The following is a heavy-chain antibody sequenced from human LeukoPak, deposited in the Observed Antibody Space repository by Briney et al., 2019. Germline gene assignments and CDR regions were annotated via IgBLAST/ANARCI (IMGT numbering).Heavy chain of an antibody. V-gene: IGHV3-74*01. CDR3: LRDVIR. D-gene: IGHD2/OR15-2a*01. Sequence: PGGSLRLSCAASGFTFSSFWMYWVRQAPGKGPVWISRINRDGSSTDYADSVKGRFTISRDNAKNTLYLQMNSLRVDDTAVYYCLRDVIRRDQGTPVTVSS. CDR1: GFTFSSFW. J-gene: IGHJ4*02. CDR2: INRDGSST.